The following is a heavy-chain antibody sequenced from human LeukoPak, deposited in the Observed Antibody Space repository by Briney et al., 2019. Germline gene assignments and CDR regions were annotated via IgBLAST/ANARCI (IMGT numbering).Heavy chain of an antibody. CDR1: GFTFSSYW. J-gene: IGHJ4*02. CDR3: AKDWVVVDTAMGFFDY. CDR2: IRYDGSNK. D-gene: IGHD5-18*01. Sequence: GGSLRLSCAASGFTFSSYWMSWVRQAPGKGLEWVAFIRYDGSNKYYADSVKGRFTISRDNSKNTLYLQMNSLRAEDTAVYYCAKDWVVVDTAMGFFDYWGQGTLVTVSS. V-gene: IGHV3-30*02.